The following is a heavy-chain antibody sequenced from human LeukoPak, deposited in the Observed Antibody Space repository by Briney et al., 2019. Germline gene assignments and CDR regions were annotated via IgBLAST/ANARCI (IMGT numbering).Heavy chain of an antibody. V-gene: IGHV1-8*01. J-gene: IGHJ6*02. D-gene: IGHD5-18*01. CDR3: ARGQFGYSYGYVPHYYYGMDV. Sequence: ASVKVSCKASGYTFTSYDINWVRQATGQGLEWMGWMNPNSGNTGYAQKFQGRVTMTRNTSISTAYMELSSLRSEDTAVYYCARGQFGYSYGYVPHYYYGMDVWGQGTTVTVSS. CDR1: GYTFTSYD. CDR2: MNPNSGNT.